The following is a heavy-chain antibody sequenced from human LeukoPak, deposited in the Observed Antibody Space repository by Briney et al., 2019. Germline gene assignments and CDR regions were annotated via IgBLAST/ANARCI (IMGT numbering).Heavy chain of an antibody. Sequence: GGSLRLSCAASGFTFSSYATSWVRQAPGKGLEWVATISGSGGATYYADSVKGRFTLSRDNSMNTLYLQMNSLRAEDTAVYYCAKDVESGRSADYWGQGTLVTVSS. CDR1: GFTFSSYA. J-gene: IGHJ4*02. CDR2: ISGSGGAT. CDR3: AKDVESGRSADY. V-gene: IGHV3-23*01. D-gene: IGHD3-10*01.